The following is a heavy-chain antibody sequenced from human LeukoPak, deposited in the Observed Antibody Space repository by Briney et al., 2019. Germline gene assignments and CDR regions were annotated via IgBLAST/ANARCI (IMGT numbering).Heavy chain of an antibody. CDR3: ARFRGPGGYFDY. V-gene: IGHV1-69*04. CDR1: GGTFSSYA. D-gene: IGHD3-10*01. Sequence: GASVKVSCKASGGTFSSYAISWVRQAPGQGLEWMGRIIPILGIANYAQKFQGRVTITADKSTSTAYMELSSLRSEDTAVYYCARFRGPGGYFDYWGQGTLVTVSS. J-gene: IGHJ4*02. CDR2: IIPILGIA.